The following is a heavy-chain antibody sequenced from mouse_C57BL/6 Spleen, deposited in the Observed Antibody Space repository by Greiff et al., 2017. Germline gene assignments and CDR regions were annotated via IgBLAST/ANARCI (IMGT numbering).Heavy chain of an antibody. D-gene: IGHD3-1*01. CDR3: ASSGGFPDY. V-gene: IGHV1-19*01. CDR2: INPYNGGT. J-gene: IGHJ2*01. CDR1: GYTFTDYY. Sequence: EVQLQQSGPVLVKPGASVKMSCKASGYTFTDYYMNWVKQSHGKSLEWIGVINPYNGGTSYNQKFKGKAKLTVDKSSSTAYMELNSLTSEDSAVYYCASSGGFPDYWGQGTTLTVSS.